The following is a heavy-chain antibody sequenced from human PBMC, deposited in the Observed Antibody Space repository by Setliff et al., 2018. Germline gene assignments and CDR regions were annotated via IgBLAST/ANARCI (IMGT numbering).Heavy chain of an antibody. D-gene: IGHD3-22*01. CDR3: ARINFYVSSGYYYAPDY. V-gene: IGHV1-18*01. J-gene: IGHJ4*02. CDR1: GYTLTHYG. Sequence: GASVKVSCKTSGYTLTHYGITWVRQAPGQGLEWMGWINNYSFKTNYPQKFLGRVTVTTDTSTGTAYMELGSLTSDDTAIYYCARINFYVSSGYYYAPDYWGPGTLVTVSS. CDR2: INNYSFKT.